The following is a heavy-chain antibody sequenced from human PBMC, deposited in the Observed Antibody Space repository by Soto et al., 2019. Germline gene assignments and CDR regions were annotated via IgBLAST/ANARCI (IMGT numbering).Heavy chain of an antibody. D-gene: IGHD2-21*01. CDR3: AKVRVGIDVDFDY. Sequence: EVQLLESGGGLVQPGGSLRLSCAASGFTFSNSAMTWVRQAPAKGLEWVSTIRDSDSGGSTFYADSVKGRFTISRDDSKNTLYLQMSSLRAEDTAMHYCAKVRVGIDVDFDYWGQGALVTVSS. CDR2: IRDSDSGGST. CDR1: GFTFSNSA. V-gene: IGHV3-23*01. J-gene: IGHJ4*02.